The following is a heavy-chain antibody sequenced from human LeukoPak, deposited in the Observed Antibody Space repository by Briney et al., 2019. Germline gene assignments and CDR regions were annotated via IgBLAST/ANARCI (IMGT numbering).Heavy chain of an antibody. CDR2: ISDSGDNP. CDR3: ARDYCRTTSCLES. D-gene: IGHD2-2*01. V-gene: IGHV3-23*01. Sequence: GGSLRLSCAASGFSFSDYATSWVRQAPGKGLEWVSAISDSGDNPYYADSVKGRFTISRDNSENTVYLQMNSLRAEDTAVYYCARDYCRTTSCLESWGQGTLVTVSS. CDR1: GFSFSDYA. J-gene: IGHJ4*02.